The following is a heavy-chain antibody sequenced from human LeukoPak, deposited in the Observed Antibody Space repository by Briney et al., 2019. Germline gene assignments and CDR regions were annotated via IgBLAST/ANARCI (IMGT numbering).Heavy chain of an antibody. V-gene: IGHV4-34*01. CDR3: AGGLGDIVVVPAAIDY. D-gene: IGHD2-2*01. CDR1: GGSFSGYY. J-gene: IGHJ4*02. Sequence: SETLSLTCAVYGGSFSGYYWSWIRQPPGKGLEWIGEINHSGSTNYNPSLKSRVTISVDTSKNQFSLKLSSVTAADTAVYYCAGGLGDIVVVPAAIDYWGQGTLVTVSS. CDR2: INHSGST.